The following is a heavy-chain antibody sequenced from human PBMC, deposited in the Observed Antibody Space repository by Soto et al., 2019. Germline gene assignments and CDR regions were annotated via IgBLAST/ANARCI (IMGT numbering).Heavy chain of an antibody. Sequence: SVKVSCKASGYTFTSYGISWVRQAPGQGLEWMGWISAYNGNTNYAQKLQGRVTMTTDTSTSTAYMELRSLRSDDTAVYYCARVWDIVVVPAAMETNWFDPWGQGTLVTVSS. CDR1: GYTFTSYG. J-gene: IGHJ5*02. D-gene: IGHD2-2*01. V-gene: IGHV1-18*01. CDR3: ARVWDIVVVPAAMETNWFDP. CDR2: ISAYNGNT.